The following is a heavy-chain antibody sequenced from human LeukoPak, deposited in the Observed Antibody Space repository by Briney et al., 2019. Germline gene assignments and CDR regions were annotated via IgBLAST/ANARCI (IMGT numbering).Heavy chain of an antibody. CDR3: GRTVGYFDY. Sequence: PSQTLSLTCAISGDSVSNKDAAWNWIREPPSRGLEWLGRTFYRSKWYNDYAVSVKGRIIVSADTSKNQFSLHLNSVTPDDTAVYYCGRTVGYFDYWGQGILVTVSS. V-gene: IGHV6-1*01. J-gene: IGHJ4*03. D-gene: IGHD2-15*01. CDR1: GDSVSNKDAA. CDR2: TFYRSKWYN.